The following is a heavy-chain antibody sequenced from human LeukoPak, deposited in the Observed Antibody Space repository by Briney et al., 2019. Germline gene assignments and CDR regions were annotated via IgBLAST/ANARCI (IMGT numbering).Heavy chain of an antibody. CDR2: VKTDGSST. CDR3: HPLGYTSN. J-gene: IGHJ4*02. Sequence: PGGSLRLSCAVSGFTSGFTFRTRWMHWVRQAPGKGLVWVSLVKTDGSSTNYADSVKGRFTVSRDNAKNTLYLQMNNLRVEDTALYYCHPLGYTSNWGQGTLVTVSS. D-gene: IGHD6-19*01. CDR1: GFTFRTRW. V-gene: IGHV3-74*01.